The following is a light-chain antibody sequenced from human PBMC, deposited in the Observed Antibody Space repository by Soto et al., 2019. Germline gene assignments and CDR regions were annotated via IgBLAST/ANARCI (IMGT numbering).Light chain of an antibody. Sequence: EIVLTQSPGTLSLSPGERPTLSCRASQSVSSSYLAWYQQKPGQAPRLLIYGASSRATGIPDRFSGSGSGTDFTLTISRLEPEDFAVYYCQQYGSSPPYTFGPGTKVDIK. CDR2: GAS. V-gene: IGKV3-20*01. CDR3: QQYGSSPPYT. J-gene: IGKJ3*01. CDR1: QSVSSSY.